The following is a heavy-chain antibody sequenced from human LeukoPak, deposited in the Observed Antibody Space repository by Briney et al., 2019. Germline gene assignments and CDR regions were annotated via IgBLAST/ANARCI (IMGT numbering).Heavy chain of an antibody. V-gene: IGHV4-39*07. J-gene: IGHJ4*02. CDR1: GGSISSSSYY. D-gene: IGHD3-16*02. CDR3: ATIYYDYVWGSYRYSYFDY. Sequence: SETLSLTCTVSGGSISSSSYYWGWIRQPPGKGLEWIGSIYYSGSTYYNPSLKSRVTISVDTSKNQFSLKLSSVTAADTAVYYCATIYYDYVWGSYRYSYFDYWGQGTLVTVSS. CDR2: IYYSGST.